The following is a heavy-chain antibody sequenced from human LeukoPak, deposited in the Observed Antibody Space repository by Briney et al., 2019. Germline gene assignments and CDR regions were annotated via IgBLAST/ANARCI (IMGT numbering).Heavy chain of an antibody. CDR1: GYTFTGYY. V-gene: IGHV1-2*02. J-gene: IGHJ5*02. Sequence: GASVKVSCKASGYTFTGYYMHWVRQAPGQGLEWMGWINPNSGGTNYAQKFQGRVTMTRDTSISTAYMELSRLRSDDTAVYYCARGFIDYVWGSYRLNWFDPWGQGTLVTVSS. CDR2: INPNSGGT. CDR3: ARGFIDYVWGSYRLNWFDP. D-gene: IGHD3-16*02.